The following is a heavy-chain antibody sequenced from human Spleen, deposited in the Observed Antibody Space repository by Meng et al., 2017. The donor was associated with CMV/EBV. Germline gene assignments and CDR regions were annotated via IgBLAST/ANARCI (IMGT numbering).Heavy chain of an antibody. Sequence: GSLSLSCTCSGFTFSPDRMDWVRQAPGKGLEWVSSISRSSSYTYYADSVKGRFTISRDDAKNSLYLQMNSLRAEDTAVYYCGRVADYWGQGTLVTVSS. V-gene: IGHV3-21*01. CDR3: GRVADY. J-gene: IGHJ4*02. CDR2: ISRSSSYT. CDR1: GFTFSPDR.